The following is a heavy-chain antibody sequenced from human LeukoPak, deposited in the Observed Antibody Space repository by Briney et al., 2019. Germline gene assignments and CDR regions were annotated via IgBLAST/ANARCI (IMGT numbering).Heavy chain of an antibody. D-gene: IGHD1-7*01. J-gene: IGHJ4*02. CDR3: AKITGTTRRASADY. CDR2: ISGSGGST. V-gene: IGHV3-23*01. Sequence: GSLRLSCAASGFIFSSYAMSWVRQAPGKGLEWVSAISGSGGSTYYADSVKGRFTISRDNTKNTLYLQMNSLRAEDTAVYYCAKITGTTRRASADYWGQGTLVTVSS. CDR1: GFIFSSYA.